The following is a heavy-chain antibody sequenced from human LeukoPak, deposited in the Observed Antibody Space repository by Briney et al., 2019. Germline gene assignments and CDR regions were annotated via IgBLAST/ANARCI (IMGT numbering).Heavy chain of an antibody. CDR1: GGSISSYY. CDR3: ARMSFSGNYPDAFDI. V-gene: IGHV4-59*01. CDR2: TYSSGST. J-gene: IGHJ3*02. Sequence: SETLSLTCTVSGGSISSYYWSWIRQPPGKGLEWIGYTYSSGSTNYNPSLKSRVTISVDTSKNQFSLKLSSVTAADTAVYYCARMSFSGNYPDAFDIWGQGTMVTVSS. D-gene: IGHD1-26*01.